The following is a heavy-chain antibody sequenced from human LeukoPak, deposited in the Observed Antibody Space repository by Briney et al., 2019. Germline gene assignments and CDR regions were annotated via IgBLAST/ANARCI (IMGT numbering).Heavy chain of an antibody. CDR1: GFTFSNYR. CDR3: ARDLAWGAFDY. D-gene: IGHD7-27*01. Sequence: GGSLRLSCAASGFTFSNYRMNWVRQAPGKGLEWVSSISTSSIYIYYADSLKGRFTISRDNAKNSLYLQMNSLRVEDTAVYYCARDLAWGAFDYWGQGTLVTVSS. J-gene: IGHJ4*02. CDR2: ISTSSIYI. V-gene: IGHV3-21*04.